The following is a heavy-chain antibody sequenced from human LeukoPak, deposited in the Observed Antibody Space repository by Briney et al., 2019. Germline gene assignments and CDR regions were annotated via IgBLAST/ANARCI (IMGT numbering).Heavy chain of an antibody. CDR1: GFTFRSYD. V-gene: IGHV3-23*01. J-gene: IGHJ4*02. CDR3: AKRASALAGFQHFDS. CDR2: ITGSGGST. Sequence: PGGSLRLSCAASGFTFRSYDMSWVRQAPGKGLEWVSGITGSGGSTYYADSVKGRFTISRDNSKNTLYLQMNILRAEDTAIYYCAKRASALAGFQHFDSWGQGTLVSVSS. D-gene: IGHD6-19*01.